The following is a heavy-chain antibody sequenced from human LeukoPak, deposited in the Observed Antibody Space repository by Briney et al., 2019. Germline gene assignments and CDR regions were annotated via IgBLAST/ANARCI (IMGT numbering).Heavy chain of an antibody. J-gene: IGHJ4*02. CDR1: GFTFDDFG. CDR3: ARGDYDILTGYSPEGFDY. V-gene: IGHV3-20*04. D-gene: IGHD3-9*01. Sequence: PGGSLRLSCAASGFTFDDFGMSWVRQAPGKGLEWVSGINWNGGSTGYADSVKGRFTISRDNAKNSLYLQMNSLRAEDTALYYCARGDYDILTGYSPEGFDYWGQGTLVTVSS. CDR2: INWNGGST.